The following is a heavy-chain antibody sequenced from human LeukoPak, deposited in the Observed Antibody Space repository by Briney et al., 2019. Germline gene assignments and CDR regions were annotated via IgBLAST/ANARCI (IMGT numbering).Heavy chain of an antibody. Sequence: PGGSLRLSCAASGFTFSSYWMHWVRQAPGKGLMWVSRIYSDGSITSYADSVKRRFTISRDNAKNTLYLQMNSLRAEDTTVYYCARDRDGYNSFDYWGQGTLVTVSS. D-gene: IGHD5-24*01. CDR3: ARDRDGYNSFDY. CDR2: IYSDGSIT. V-gene: IGHV3-74*01. J-gene: IGHJ4*02. CDR1: GFTFSSYW.